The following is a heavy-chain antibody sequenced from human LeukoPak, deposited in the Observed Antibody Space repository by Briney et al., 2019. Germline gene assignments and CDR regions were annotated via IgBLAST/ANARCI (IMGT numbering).Heavy chain of an antibody. Sequence: GASVKVSCKASGYTFTSNGISWVRQAPGQGLEWMGWISAYNGNTNYAQKLQGRVTMTTDTSTSTAYMELRSLRSDDTAVYYCARDSRVFSGSFGPLGSPDGYYFDYWGQGTLVTVSS. J-gene: IGHJ4*02. CDR1: GYTFTSNG. D-gene: IGHD1-26*01. CDR2: ISAYNGNT. CDR3: ARDSRVFSGSFGPLGSPDGYYFDY. V-gene: IGHV1-18*01.